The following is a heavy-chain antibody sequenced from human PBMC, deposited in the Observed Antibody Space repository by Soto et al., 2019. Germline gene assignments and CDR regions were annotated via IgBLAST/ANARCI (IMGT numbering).Heavy chain of an antibody. J-gene: IGHJ5*02. CDR2: INHSGST. CDR1: GGSFSGYY. D-gene: IGHD2-2*01. CDR3: ARHPYWSSTRCSFVGGGFDQ. Sequence: SETLSLTCAVYGGSFSGYYWSWIRQPPGKGLEWIGEINHSGSTNYNPSLKSRGTISVDTSKNQFSLKLSSVTAADTAVYYCARHPYWSSTRCSFVGGGFDQWGQGTLVTVSS. V-gene: IGHV4-34*01.